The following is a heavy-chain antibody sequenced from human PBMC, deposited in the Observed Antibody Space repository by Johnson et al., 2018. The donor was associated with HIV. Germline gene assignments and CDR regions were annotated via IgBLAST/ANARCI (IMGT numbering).Heavy chain of an antibody. CDR3: ARDSTPWGGDYVGYAFDL. D-gene: IGHD4-17*01. Sequence: QMQLVESGGGVVQPGGSLRLSCAASGFTFSSYGMHWVRQAPGKGLEWVSVIYSDGTTYYIDSVKGRFTISRDNAKNSLYLQMSSLRAEDTAVYFCARDSTPWGGDYVGYAFDLWGQGTMVTVSS. J-gene: IGHJ3*01. V-gene: IGHV3-NL1*01. CDR2: IYSDGTT. CDR1: GFTFSSYG.